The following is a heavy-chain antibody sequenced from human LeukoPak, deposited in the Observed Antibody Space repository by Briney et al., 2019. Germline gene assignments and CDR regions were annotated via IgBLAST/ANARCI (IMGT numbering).Heavy chain of an antibody. Sequence: GSLRLSCAASGFTFSNAWMSWLRQPAGKGLEWIGRIYTSGSTKYNPSLKSRVTMSVDTSKNQFSLKLTSVTAADTAVYYCARDDNSSGWYKLFDYWGQGTLVTVSS. D-gene: IGHD6-19*01. V-gene: IGHV4-4*07. CDR1: GFTFSNAW. CDR2: IYTSGST. J-gene: IGHJ4*02. CDR3: ARDDNSSGWYKLFDY.